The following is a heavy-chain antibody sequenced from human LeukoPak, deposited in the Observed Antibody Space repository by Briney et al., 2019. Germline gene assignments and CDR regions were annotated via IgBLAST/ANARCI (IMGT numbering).Heavy chain of an antibody. Sequence: ASVKVSCKASGYTFTGYYMDWVRQAPGQGLEWMGWINPNSGGTNYAQKFQGRVTMTRDTSISTAYMELSRLRSDDTAVYYCARDWGEPYDAFDIWGQGTMVTVSS. D-gene: IGHD7-27*01. CDR3: ARDWGEPYDAFDI. V-gene: IGHV1-2*02. CDR2: INPNSGGT. CDR1: GYTFTGYY. J-gene: IGHJ3*02.